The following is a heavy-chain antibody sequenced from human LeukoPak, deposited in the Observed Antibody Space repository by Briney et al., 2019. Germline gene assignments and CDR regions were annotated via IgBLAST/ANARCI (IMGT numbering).Heavy chain of an antibody. CDR1: TFTFSNYG. D-gene: IGHD3-22*01. CDR2: IEYDGGKK. V-gene: IGHV3-30*02. CDR3: AKVRNYYDSSGYFDY. J-gene: IGHJ4*02. Sequence: PGGSLRLSCAASTFTFSNYGMHWVRQAPGKGLEWLAFIEYDGGKKYYADSVKGRVTISRDNSKNTLFLQMNSLRAEDSAVYYCAKVRNYYDSSGYFDYWGQGTLVTVSS.